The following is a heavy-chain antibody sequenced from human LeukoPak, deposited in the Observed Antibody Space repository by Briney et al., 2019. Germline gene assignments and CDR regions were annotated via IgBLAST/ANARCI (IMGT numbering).Heavy chain of an antibody. CDR2: MIPILGIA. V-gene: IGHV1-69*04. CDR1: GATFSSYA. D-gene: IGHD2-21*02. Sequence: ASENLSCTSSGATFSSYAISWVRQAPRQGLGWMGRMIPILGIANYTQKYQGRVTITPDNSTTTAYMELSSVRSEHTDVYYCARGKFYDCSRDYYHGMDVWGQGTTVSVSS. CDR3: ARGKFYDCSRDYYHGMDV. J-gene: IGHJ6*02.